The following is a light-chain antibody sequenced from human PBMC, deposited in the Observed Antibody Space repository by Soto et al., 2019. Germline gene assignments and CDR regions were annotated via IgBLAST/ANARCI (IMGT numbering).Light chain of an antibody. J-gene: IGLJ1*01. CDR1: SSDVGGYNY. CDR2: EVS. Sequence: QSALTQPPSASGSPGQSVTISCTGTSSDVGGYNYVSWYQQHPGKAPKLMIYEVSKRPSGVPGRFSGSKSGNTASLTVSGLQAEDEADYYCSSYAGNNNDVFGTGTKVTVL. V-gene: IGLV2-8*01. CDR3: SSYAGNNNDV.